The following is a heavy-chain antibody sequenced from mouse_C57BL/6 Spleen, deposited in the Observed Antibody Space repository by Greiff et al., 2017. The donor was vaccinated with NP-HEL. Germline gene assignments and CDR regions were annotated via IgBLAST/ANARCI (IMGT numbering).Heavy chain of an antibody. J-gene: IGHJ4*01. V-gene: IGHV1-69*01. CDR2: IDPSDSYT. CDR1: GYTFTSYW. Sequence: QVQLKQPGAELVMPGASVKLSCKASGYTFTSYWMHWVKQRPGQGLEWIGEIDPSDSYTNYNQKFKGKSTLTVDKSSSTAYMQLSSLTSEDSAVYYCARGNYDYDGYAMDYWGQGTSVTVSS. D-gene: IGHD2-4*01. CDR3: ARGNYDYDGYAMDY.